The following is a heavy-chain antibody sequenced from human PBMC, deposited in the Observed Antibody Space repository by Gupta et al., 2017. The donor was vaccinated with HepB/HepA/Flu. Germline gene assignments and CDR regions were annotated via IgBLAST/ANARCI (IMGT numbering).Heavy chain of an antibody. CDR1: GFTFSSYA. CDR2: INTSGGST. V-gene: IGHV3-23*01. CDR3: AKVEYNGPQYYYAMDV. Sequence: EVQLLESGGGLVQPGGSLRLSCAASGFTFSSYAMSWVRQAPGQGLEWVSAINTSGGSTDDADSVKGRFTISRDKSRNTLYLHMKNMRPEDTAVYYGAKVEYNGPQYYYAMDVWGHGTTVT. D-gene: IGHD1-14*01. J-gene: IGHJ6*02.